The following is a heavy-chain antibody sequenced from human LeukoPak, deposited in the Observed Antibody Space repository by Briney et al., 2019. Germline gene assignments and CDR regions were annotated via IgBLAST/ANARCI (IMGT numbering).Heavy chain of an antibody. CDR2: ISSDVSNR. D-gene: IGHD3-10*01. V-gene: IGHV3-30*03. CDR3: AMSRSGSYYKSYFDS. Sequence: PGGSLRLSCAASRFPFSNYGVHWVRQAPGKGLEWLAVISSDVSNRHYADSVKGRFTVSRDNSINTLYLQMDSLRAEDTAVYYCAMSRSGSYYKSYFDSWGQGTLVTVSS. CDR1: RFPFSNYG. J-gene: IGHJ4*02.